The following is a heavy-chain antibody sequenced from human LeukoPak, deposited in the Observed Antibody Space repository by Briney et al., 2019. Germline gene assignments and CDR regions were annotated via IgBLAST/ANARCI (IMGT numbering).Heavy chain of an antibody. CDR1: GGSFSDYF. CDR3: ARIHLWPENWFDA. J-gene: IGHJ5*02. Sequence: PSETLSLTCAVNGGSFSDYFWGWFRQPPGKGLEWIGDVNHRGTTSSNPSLKSRVAISVDASKNQFSLKLSSVTAADTAIYYCARIHLWPENWFDAWGQGGLVTVSS. D-gene: IGHD3-10*01. V-gene: IGHV4-34*01. CDR2: VNHRGTT.